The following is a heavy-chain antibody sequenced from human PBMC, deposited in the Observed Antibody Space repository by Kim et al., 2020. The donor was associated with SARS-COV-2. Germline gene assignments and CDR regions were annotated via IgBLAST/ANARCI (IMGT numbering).Heavy chain of an antibody. CDR1: GYTFTSYD. J-gene: IGHJ6*03. CDR3: ASGEHLSYFNYYYYYMDV. CDR2: MSPNSGNT. Sequence: ASVKVSCKASGYTFTSYDINWVRQATGQGLEWMGWMSPNSGNTGFAQKFQGRVTMTRNTSISTAYMELSSLRSEDTAVYYCASGEHLSYFNYYYYYMDVWGKGTTVTVSS. V-gene: IGHV1-8*01. D-gene: IGHD1-26*01.